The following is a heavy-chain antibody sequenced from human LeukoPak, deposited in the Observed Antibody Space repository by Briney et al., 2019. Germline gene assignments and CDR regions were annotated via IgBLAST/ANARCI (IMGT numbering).Heavy chain of an antibody. CDR3: ARTRLTTVTTPFDY. Sequence: SETLSLTCTVSGGSISSYYWSWIRQPPGKGLEWIGYIYYSGSTTYNPSLKSRVTISVDTSKNQFSLKLSSVTAADTAVYYCARTRLTTVTTPFDYWGQGTLVTVSS. J-gene: IGHJ4*02. CDR2: IYYSGST. CDR1: GGSISSYY. V-gene: IGHV4-59*01. D-gene: IGHD4-11*01.